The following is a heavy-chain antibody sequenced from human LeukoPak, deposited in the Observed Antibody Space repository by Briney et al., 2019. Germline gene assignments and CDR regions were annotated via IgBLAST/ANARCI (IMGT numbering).Heavy chain of an antibody. CDR3: ARWDIVATTFGY. CDR2: IYYSGST. J-gene: IGHJ4*02. D-gene: IGHD5-12*01. CDR1: GGSISSYY. Sequence: PSETLSLTCTVSGGSISSYYWSWMRQSPGKGLEWIGYIYYSGSTNYNPSLKSRVTISVDTSKNQFSLKLSSVTAADTAVYYCARWDIVATTFGYWGQGTLVTVSS. V-gene: IGHV4-59*01.